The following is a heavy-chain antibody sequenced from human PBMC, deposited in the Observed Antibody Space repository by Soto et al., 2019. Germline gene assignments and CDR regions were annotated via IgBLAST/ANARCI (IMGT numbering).Heavy chain of an antibody. CDR3: ARVNTTLVDHFDC. Sequence: GGSLRLSCVVSGFSVSTTSIFWVRQATGKGLEWVSLMHRGGTTDNADSVKGRFTTSRDKSKNTLYLHMNGLRVEDTAVYYCARVNTTLVDHFDCWGQGTLVTVSS. D-gene: IGHD5-18*01. J-gene: IGHJ4*02. V-gene: IGHV3-53*01. CDR2: MHRGGTT. CDR1: GFSVSTTS.